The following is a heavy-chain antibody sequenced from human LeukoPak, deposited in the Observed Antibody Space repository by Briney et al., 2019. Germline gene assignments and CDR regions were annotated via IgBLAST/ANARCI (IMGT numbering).Heavy chain of an antibody. CDR2: IIPIFGTA. CDR3: ARGGLRYNWNYDGYYFDY. V-gene: IGHV1-69*06. Sequence: GASVKVFCKASGGTFISYAISWVRQAPGQGLEWMGGIIPIFGTANYAQKFQGRVTITADKSTSTAYMELSSLRSEDTAVYYCARGGLRYNWNYDGYYFDYWGQGTLVTVSS. J-gene: IGHJ4*02. CDR1: GGTFISYA. D-gene: IGHD1-7*01.